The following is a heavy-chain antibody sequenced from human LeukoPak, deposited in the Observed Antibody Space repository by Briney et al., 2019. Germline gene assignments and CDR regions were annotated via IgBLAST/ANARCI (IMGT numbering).Heavy chain of an antibody. CDR1: GGTFSSYA. V-gene: IGHV1-69*04. CDR2: IIPILGIA. J-gene: IGHJ4*02. CDR3: ARPPFRVPTGGRNDY. Sequence: GASVKVSCKASGGTFSSYAISWVRQAPGQGLEWMGRIIPILGIANYAQKFQGRVTITADKSTSTAYMELSSLGSEDTAVYYCARPPFRVPTGGRNDYGGQEPLATVSS. D-gene: IGHD1-26*01.